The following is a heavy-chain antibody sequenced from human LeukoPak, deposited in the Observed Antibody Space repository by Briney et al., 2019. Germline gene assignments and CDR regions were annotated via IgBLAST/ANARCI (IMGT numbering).Heavy chain of an antibody. CDR2: INHSGST. Sequence: PSETLSLTCAVYGGSFSGYYWSWIRQPPGKGLEWIGEINHSGSTNYNPSLKSRVTISVDTSKNQFSLRLSSVTAADTAVYYCARVGAGYQWDLQEYYYYYYMDVWGKGATVTVSS. CDR3: ARVGAGYQWDLQEYYYYYYMDV. D-gene: IGHD1-26*01. CDR1: GGSFSGYY. V-gene: IGHV4-34*01. J-gene: IGHJ6*03.